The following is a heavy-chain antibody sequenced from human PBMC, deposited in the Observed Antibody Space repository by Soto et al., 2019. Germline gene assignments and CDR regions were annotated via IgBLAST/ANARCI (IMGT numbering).Heavy chain of an antibody. D-gene: IGHD2-15*01. CDR2: ISYDGSNK. Sequence: QVQLVESGGGVVQPGRSLRLSCAASGFTFSSYAMHWVSQAPGKGLEWVAVISYDGSNKYYADSVKGRFTISRDNSKNTLYLQMNSMRAEDTAVYYCARDLGPVDMATINWFDPWGQGTLVTVSS. V-gene: IGHV3-30-3*01. CDR3: ARDLGPVDMATINWFDP. CDR1: GFTFSSYA. J-gene: IGHJ5*02.